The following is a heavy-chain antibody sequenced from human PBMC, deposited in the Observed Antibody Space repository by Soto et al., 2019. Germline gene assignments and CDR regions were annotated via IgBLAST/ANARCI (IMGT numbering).Heavy chain of an antibody. V-gene: IGHV3-33*01. CDR2: IWYDGSNK. D-gene: IGHD2-15*01. J-gene: IGHJ6*03. CDR1: GFTFSSYG. Sequence: QVQLVESGGGVVQPGRSLRLSCAASGFTFSSYGMHWVRQAPGKGLEWVAVIWYDGSNKYYADSVKGRFTISRDNSKNTLYLQMNSLRAEDTAVYYCAREGVVVVAATDYYYYYMDVWGKGTTVTVSS. CDR3: AREGVVVVAATDYYYYYMDV.